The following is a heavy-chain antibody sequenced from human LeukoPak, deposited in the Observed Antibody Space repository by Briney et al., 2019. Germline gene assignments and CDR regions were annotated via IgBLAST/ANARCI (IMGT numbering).Heavy chain of an antibody. V-gene: IGHV4-39*01. CDR2: IYYSGKT. D-gene: IGHD3-9*01. Sequence: SETLSLTCTVSGGSVSSSSYYWGWIRQPPGKGLEWIANIYYSGKTNYNPSLKSRVTISVDTSKNQFSLRLSSLTAADTAVYYCARHRNDILTANHPEIFDYWGQGNLVTVSS. J-gene: IGHJ4*02. CDR3: ARHRNDILTANHPEIFDY. CDR1: GGSVSSSSYY.